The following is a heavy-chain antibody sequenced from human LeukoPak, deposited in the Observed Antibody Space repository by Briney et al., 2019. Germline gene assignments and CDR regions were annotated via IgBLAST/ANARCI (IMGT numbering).Heavy chain of an antibody. D-gene: IGHD3-16*01. J-gene: IGHJ6*02. Sequence: SQTLSLTCAISGDSVPSSSATWNWIRQSPSRGLEWLVRTYYRSKWYNDYAVSVKSRITINPDTSKNQFSLQLNSVTPEDTAVYFCARGGDRPGRYYYYGMDVWGQGTTVTVSS. CDR1: GDSVPSSSAT. CDR2: TYYRSKWYN. CDR3: ARGGDRPGRYYYYGMDV. V-gene: IGHV6-1*01.